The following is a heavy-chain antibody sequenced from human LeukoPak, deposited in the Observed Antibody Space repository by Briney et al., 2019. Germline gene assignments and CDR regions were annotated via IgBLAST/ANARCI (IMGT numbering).Heavy chain of an antibody. CDR3: ARAPRVAGRELYYFDY. J-gene: IGHJ4*02. V-gene: IGHV1-18*01. D-gene: IGHD6-19*01. Sequence: ASVKVSCKASGYTFTSYGISWVRQAPGQGLEWMGWISAYNGNTNYAQKLQGRVTMTTDTSTSTAYMELSSLRSEDTAVYYCARAPRVAGRELYYFDYWGQGTLVTVSS. CDR1: GYTFTSYG. CDR2: ISAYNGNT.